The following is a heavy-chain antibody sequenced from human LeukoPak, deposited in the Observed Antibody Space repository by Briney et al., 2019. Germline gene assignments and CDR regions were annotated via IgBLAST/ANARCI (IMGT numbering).Heavy chain of an antibody. CDR3: ARDPPSGSYPVGYFDL. J-gene: IGHJ2*01. Sequence: SVKVSCKASGGTFSSYAISWVRQAPGQGLEWMGGIIPIFGTANYAQKFQGRVTITADESTSTAYMELSSLRSEDTAVYYCARDPPSGSYPVGYFDLWGRGTLVTVSS. CDR2: IIPIFGTA. V-gene: IGHV1-69*01. CDR1: GGTFSSYA. D-gene: IGHD1-26*01.